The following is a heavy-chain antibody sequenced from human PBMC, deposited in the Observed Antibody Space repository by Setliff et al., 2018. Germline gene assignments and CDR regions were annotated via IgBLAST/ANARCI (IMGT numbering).Heavy chain of an antibody. D-gene: IGHD3-16*02. J-gene: IGHJ4*02. CDR2: IDYSGTI. CDR3: ARSGDCIWGSYRPYYFDH. Sequence: PSETLSLTCIVSGGSISSSSYYWGWIRQPPGKGLEWIGSIDYSGTIYYNPSLKSRVTISVDTSKNQVSLKLSSVTAADTAVYYCARSGDCIWGSYRPYYFDHWGQGTLVTVSS. V-gene: IGHV4-39*07. CDR1: GGSISSSSYY.